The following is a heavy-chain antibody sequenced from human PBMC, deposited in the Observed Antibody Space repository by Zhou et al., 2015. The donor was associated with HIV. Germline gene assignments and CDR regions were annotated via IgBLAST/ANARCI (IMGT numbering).Heavy chain of an antibody. J-gene: IGHJ4*02. CDR2: ISVYNGNR. CDR3: ARDHSSGSYYFDH. V-gene: IGHV1-18*01. D-gene: IGHD6-19*01. CDR1: GYTFTNYG. Sequence: QVQLVQSGAEVRKPGASVKVSCKASGYTFTNYGISWVRQAPGQGLEWMGWISVYNGNRNYAQKFQGRVTMTTDTFTSTAYMELRSLISDDTAVYHCARDHSSGSYYFDHVGQGTLVTVSS.